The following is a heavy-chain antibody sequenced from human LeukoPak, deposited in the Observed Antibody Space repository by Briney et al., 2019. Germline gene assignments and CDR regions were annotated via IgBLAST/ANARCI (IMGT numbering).Heavy chain of an antibody. D-gene: IGHD6-13*01. CDR1: GYTFTGYY. J-gene: IGHJ6*03. CDR3: ARNAAAAGFYYMDV. CDR2: INPNSGGT. V-gene: IGHV1-2*02. Sequence: ASVKVSCKASGYTFTGYYMHWVRQAPGQGLEWMGWINPNSGGTNYAQKFQGRVTMTRDTSISTAYMELSRLRSDDTAVYYCARNAAAAGFYYMDVWGKGTTVTVSS.